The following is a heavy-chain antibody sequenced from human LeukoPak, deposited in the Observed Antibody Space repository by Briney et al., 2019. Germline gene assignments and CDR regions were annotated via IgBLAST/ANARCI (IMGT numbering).Heavy chain of an antibody. CDR1: GGSFSGNY. J-gene: IGHJ4*02. Sequence: SETLSLTCAVYGGSFSGNYWSWIRQPPGKGLEWIGDINHSGSTNYNPSLKSRVTISVDTSKNQFSLKLISVTAADTAVYYCARVAVTVVTFDYWGQGTLVTVSS. CDR2: INHSGST. CDR3: ARVAVTVVTFDY. D-gene: IGHD4-23*01. V-gene: IGHV4-34*01.